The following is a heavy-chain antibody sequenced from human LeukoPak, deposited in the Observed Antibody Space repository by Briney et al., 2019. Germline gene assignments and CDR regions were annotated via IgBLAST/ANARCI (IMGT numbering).Heavy chain of an antibody. CDR1: GGSISSSNW. D-gene: IGHD1-26*01. Sequence: PSETLSLTCAVSGGSISSSNWWSWVRQPPGKGLEWIGEIYHSGSTNYNPSLKSRVTISVDKSKNQFSLKLNSMTAADTAVYYCARYSGSYRYAFDIWGQGTMVTVSS. V-gene: IGHV4-4*02. J-gene: IGHJ3*02. CDR3: ARYSGSYRYAFDI. CDR2: IYHSGST.